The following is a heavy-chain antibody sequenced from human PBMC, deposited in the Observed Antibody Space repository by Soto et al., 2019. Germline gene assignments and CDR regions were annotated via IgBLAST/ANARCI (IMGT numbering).Heavy chain of an antibody. V-gene: IGHV4-59*01. CDR1: GGSISSYY. Sequence: PSETLSLTCTVSGGSISSYYWSWIRQPPGKGLEWIGYIYDSGSTKYNPSLKSRVTISVDTSKNQFSLKLSSVTAADTAVYYCARDAHSEYSSSWYPRGFDPWGQGTLVTVSS. CDR2: IYDSGST. D-gene: IGHD6-13*01. J-gene: IGHJ5*02. CDR3: ARDAHSEYSSSWYPRGFDP.